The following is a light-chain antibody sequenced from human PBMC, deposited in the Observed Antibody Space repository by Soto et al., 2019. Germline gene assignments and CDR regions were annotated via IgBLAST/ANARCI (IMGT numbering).Light chain of an antibody. CDR1: QSVDSK. J-gene: IGKJ1*01. Sequence: EIVMTQSPATLSVSPGERATLSCRASQSVDSKLAWYQQKPGQGPRLLIYGASSRATGIPARFSGSGSGTEFTLTISSVQSEDFAVDYCQHYSTWLWTFGQGTKVEIK. V-gene: IGKV3-15*01. CDR3: QHYSTWLWT. CDR2: GAS.